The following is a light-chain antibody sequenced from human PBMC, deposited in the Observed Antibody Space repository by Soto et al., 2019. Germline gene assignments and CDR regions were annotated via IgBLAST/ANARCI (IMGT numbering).Light chain of an antibody. V-gene: IGKV3-11*01. J-gene: IGKJ4*01. CDR1: QSVSSY. CDR3: QHRSNWPPVT. Sequence: EIVLTQSPATLSLSPGERATLSCRASQSVSSYLAWYQQKPGQAPRLLIYDASNRATGIPARFSGSGSGTDFTLTISSLEPVDFAIYYCQHRSNWPPVTFGGGTKVEIK. CDR2: DAS.